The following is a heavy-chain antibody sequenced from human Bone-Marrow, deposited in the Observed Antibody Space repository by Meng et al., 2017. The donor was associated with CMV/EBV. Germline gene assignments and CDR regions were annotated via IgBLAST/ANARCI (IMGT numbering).Heavy chain of an antibody. CDR2: INPSGGTT. CDR1: GYTFHSYY. Sequence: ASVKVSCKASGYTFHSYYIHWVRQAPGQGLEWMGIINPSGGTTSYAQKFEGRITMTRDTSTSTMYMELNGLRSEDTAVYYCARDRESGITIFGVAPWYWGQGTLVTLSS. CDR3: ARDRESGITIFGVAPWY. V-gene: IGHV1-46*02. D-gene: IGHD3-3*01. J-gene: IGHJ4*02.